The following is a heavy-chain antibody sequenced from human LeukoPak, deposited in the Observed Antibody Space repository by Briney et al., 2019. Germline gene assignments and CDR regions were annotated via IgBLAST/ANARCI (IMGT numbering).Heavy chain of an antibody. D-gene: IGHD6-6*01. CDR1: GGSISSSSYY. Sequence: SETLSLTCTVSGGSISSSSYYWGWIRQPPGKGLEWIGSIYYSGSTYYNPSLKSRVTISVDTSKNQFSQKLSSVTAADTAVYYCARHRGFVSDYWGQGTLVTVSS. V-gene: IGHV4-39*01. CDR3: ARHRGFVSDY. CDR2: IYYSGST. J-gene: IGHJ4*02.